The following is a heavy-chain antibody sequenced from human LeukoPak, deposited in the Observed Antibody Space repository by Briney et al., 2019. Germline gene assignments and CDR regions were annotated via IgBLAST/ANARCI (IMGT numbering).Heavy chain of an antibody. Sequence: SEPLSLTCAVYVGSFSGYHWRWLRQSPGKGLEWIGEIKHRVTTHSNPSLRRRVTISVDTSHTQFSLKLSPVTAADTAVYYCAIWDRSSACYDWGQGTLVTVSS. V-gene: IGHV4-34*01. CDR2: IKHRVTT. D-gene: IGHD6-19*01. CDR3: AIWDRSSACYD. CDR1: VGSFSGYH. J-gene: IGHJ4*02.